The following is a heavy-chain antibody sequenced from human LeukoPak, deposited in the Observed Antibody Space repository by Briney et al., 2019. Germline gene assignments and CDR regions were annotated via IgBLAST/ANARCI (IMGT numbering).Heavy chain of an antibody. CDR1: GYTFTSYH. V-gene: IGHV1-46*01. CDR2: INPSGGST. D-gene: IGHD3-10*01. Sequence: ASVKVSCKASGYTFTSYHMHWVRQAPGQRLEWMGIINPSGGSTSYAQKFQGRVTMTRDTSTSTVYMELSSLRSEDTAVYYCARSRITMVRGANAPFYYHSMDVWGQGPRSPSP. J-gene: IGHJ6*02. CDR3: ARSRITMVRGANAPFYYHSMDV.